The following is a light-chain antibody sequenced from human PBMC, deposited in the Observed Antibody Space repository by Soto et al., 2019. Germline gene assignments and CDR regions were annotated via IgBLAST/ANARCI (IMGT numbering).Light chain of an antibody. CDR1: QTVSSNY. V-gene: IGKV3-20*01. CDR3: QQYGNSPLT. Sequence: EIVLTQSPGALSLSPGERATLSCRASQTVSSNYLAWYQQRPGQAPRLLIYGASSRATGIPARFSGSGSGTDFTLTISRLEPEDFAVYYCQQYGNSPLTFGGGTKVEIK. J-gene: IGKJ4*01. CDR2: GAS.